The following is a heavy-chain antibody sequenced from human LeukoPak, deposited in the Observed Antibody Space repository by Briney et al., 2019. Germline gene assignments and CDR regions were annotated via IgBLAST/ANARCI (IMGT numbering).Heavy chain of an antibody. V-gene: IGHV1-2*02. CDR3: ASGYSSSWAFDC. CDR1: GYTFTGYY. Sequence: ASVKVSCKASGYTFTGYYMHWVRQAPGQGLEWMGWINPNSGGTNYAQKFQGRVIMTRDTSISTAYMELSRLTSDDTAVYYCASGYSSSWAFDCWGQGTLVTVSS. J-gene: IGHJ4*02. D-gene: IGHD6-13*01. CDR2: INPNSGGT.